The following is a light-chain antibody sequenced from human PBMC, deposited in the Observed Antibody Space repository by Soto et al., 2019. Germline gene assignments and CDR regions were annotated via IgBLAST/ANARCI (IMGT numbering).Light chain of an antibody. CDR2: EVS. Sequence: QSALTQPASVSGSPGQSITISCTGTSSDVGGYNYVSWYQQHPGKAPKLMIYEVSNRPSGVSNRFSGSKSGNTASLTISGLQAEDEADYYCSSYTSSSTRVFGGGTKHTV. CDR3: SSYTSSSTRV. J-gene: IGLJ2*01. CDR1: SSDVGGYNY. V-gene: IGLV2-14*01.